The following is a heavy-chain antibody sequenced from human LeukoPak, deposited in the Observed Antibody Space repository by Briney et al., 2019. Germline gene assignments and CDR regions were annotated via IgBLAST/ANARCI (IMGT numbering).Heavy chain of an antibody. D-gene: IGHD1-26*01. CDR1: GFTFSAYG. Sequence: GGSLRLSCAASGFTFSAYGMSWVRQAPGKGLEWVSAISGSGGSTFYADSEKGRFTISRDNSKNTLFLQMNSLRAEDTAVYYCAKLYSYNYHYGMDVWGQGTPVTVSS. CDR2: ISGSGGST. CDR3: AKLYSYNYHYGMDV. V-gene: IGHV3-23*01. J-gene: IGHJ6*02.